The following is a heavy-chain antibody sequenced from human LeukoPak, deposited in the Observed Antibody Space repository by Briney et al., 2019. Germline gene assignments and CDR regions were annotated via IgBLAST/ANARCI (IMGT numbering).Heavy chain of an antibody. CDR3: ARDAKYYYGSRTYFFFEY. D-gene: IGHD3-10*01. CDR1: GGSFSTYY. CDR2: IYTSGAT. Sequence: PSETLSLTCTVSGGSFSTYYWSWIRQPAGKGLEWIGHIYTSGATNYNPSLKSRVTMSINTSKNQFSLKLSSVTAADTAIYYCARDAKYYYGSRTYFFFEYWGQGTLLTVSS. V-gene: IGHV4-4*07. J-gene: IGHJ4*02.